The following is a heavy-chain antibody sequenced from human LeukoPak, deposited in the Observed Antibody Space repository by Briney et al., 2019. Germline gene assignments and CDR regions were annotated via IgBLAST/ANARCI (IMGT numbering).Heavy chain of an antibody. CDR2: IYTSGST. J-gene: IGHJ4*02. D-gene: IGHD1-26*01. V-gene: IGHV4-4*07. CDR1: GGSISGYY. Sequence: SETLSLTCTVSGGSISGYYWSWIRQPPGKGLEWIGRIYTSGSTNYNPSLKSRVTMSVDTSKNQFSLKLSSVTAADTAVYYCARDPVVRGSYFFDYWGQGTLVTVSS. CDR3: ARDPVVRGSYFFDY.